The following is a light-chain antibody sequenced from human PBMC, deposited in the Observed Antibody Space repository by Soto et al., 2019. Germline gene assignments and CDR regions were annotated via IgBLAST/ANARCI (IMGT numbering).Light chain of an antibody. CDR2: GAS. Sequence: EIVLTQSPGTLSLSPGERATLSYRASQSVSSTYIAWYQQNPGQAPRLLIYGASSRATGIPDRFSGSGSGTDFTLTISRLEPEDFAVYFCQQYGRSPPFTFGQGTKVDIK. CDR1: QSVSSTY. J-gene: IGKJ2*01. V-gene: IGKV3-20*01. CDR3: QQYGRSPPFT.